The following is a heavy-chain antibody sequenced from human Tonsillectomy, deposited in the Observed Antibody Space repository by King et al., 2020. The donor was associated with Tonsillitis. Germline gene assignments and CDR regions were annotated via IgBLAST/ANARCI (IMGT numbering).Heavy chain of an antibody. J-gene: IGHJ6*02. D-gene: IGHD4-17*01. Sequence: QLQESGPGLMMPSETLSLTCTVSGTSISSSTYYWGWIRQPPGKGLEWIGSGFYGGITYYNPSLKSRVTLSVDTSRNQFSMRLRSVTAADTAVYYCTRGLYTMTASDGWGQGTTVTVSS. V-gene: IGHV4-39*01. CDR3: TRGLYTMTASDG. CDR1: GTSISSSTYY. CDR2: GFYGGIT.